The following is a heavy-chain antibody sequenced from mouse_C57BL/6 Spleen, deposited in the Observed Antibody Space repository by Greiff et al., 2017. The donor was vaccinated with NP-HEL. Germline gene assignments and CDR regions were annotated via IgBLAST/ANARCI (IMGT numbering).Heavy chain of an antibody. CDR3: ARGYGSSYFDY. D-gene: IGHD1-1*01. CDR2: ISYSGST. Sequence: VQLQQSGPGMVKPSQSLSLTCTVTGYSITSGYDWHWIRHFPGNKLEWMGYISYSGSTNYNPSLKSRISITHDTSKNHFFLKLNSVTTEDTATYYCARGYGSSYFDYWGQGTTLTVSS. CDR1: GYSITSGYD. V-gene: IGHV3-1*01. J-gene: IGHJ2*01.